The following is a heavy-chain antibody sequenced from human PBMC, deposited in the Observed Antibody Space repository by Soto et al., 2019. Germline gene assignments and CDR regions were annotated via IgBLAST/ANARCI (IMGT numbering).Heavy chain of an antibody. CDR2: ISTSSSYI. V-gene: IGHV3-21*01. Sequence: GGSLRLSCAASGFTFSSYSMNWVRQAPGKGLEWVSSISTSSSYIFYADSVKGRFTISRDNAKNSLYLQMNSLTAGDTAVYYCVRERPRWNYYYYGMDVWGQGTTVTVSS. J-gene: IGHJ6*02. CDR3: VRERPRWNYYYYGMDV. CDR1: GFTFSSYS.